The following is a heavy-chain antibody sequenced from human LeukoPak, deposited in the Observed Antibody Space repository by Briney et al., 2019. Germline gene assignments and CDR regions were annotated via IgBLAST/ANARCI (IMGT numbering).Heavy chain of an antibody. CDR2: INHSGST. V-gene: IGHV4-34*01. D-gene: IGHD1-26*01. CDR3: ARLEGGSYYEPSIDY. J-gene: IGHJ4*02. Sequence: SETLSLTCAVYGGSFSGYYWSWIRQPPGKGLEWIGEINHSGSTNYNPSLKSRVTISVDTSKNQFSLKLSSVTAADTAVYYCARLEGGSYYEPSIDYWGQGTRITVSS. CDR1: GGSFSGYY.